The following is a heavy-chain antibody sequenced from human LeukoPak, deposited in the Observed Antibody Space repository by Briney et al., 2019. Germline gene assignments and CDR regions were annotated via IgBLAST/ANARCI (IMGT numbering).Heavy chain of an antibody. CDR2: ISAYNGNT. CDR3: ARSCGGDCYTPLLRYGMDV. Sequence: GASVKVSCKASGYTFTSYGISWVRQAPGQGLEWMGWISAYNGNTNYAQKLQGRVTMTTDTSTSTAYMELRSLRSDDTAEYYCARSCGGDCYTPLLRYGMDVWGQGTTVTVSS. CDR1: GYTFTSYG. D-gene: IGHD2-21*02. V-gene: IGHV1-18*01. J-gene: IGHJ6*02.